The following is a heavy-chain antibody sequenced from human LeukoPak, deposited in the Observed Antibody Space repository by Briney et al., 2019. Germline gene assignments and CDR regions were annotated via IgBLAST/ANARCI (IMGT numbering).Heavy chain of an antibody. CDR3: ASVVVVAARILGYYYYYMDV. Sequence: GASVKVSCKASGGTFSSYAISWVRQAPGQGLEWMGGIIPIFGTANYAQKFQGRVTITADKSTSTAYMELSSLRSEDTAVYYCASVVVVAARILGYYYYYMDVWGKGTTVTVSS. V-gene: IGHV1-69*06. CDR1: GGTFSSYA. D-gene: IGHD2-15*01. J-gene: IGHJ6*03. CDR2: IIPIFGTA.